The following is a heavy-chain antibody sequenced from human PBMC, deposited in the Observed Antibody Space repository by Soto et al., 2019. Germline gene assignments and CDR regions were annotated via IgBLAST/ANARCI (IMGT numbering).Heavy chain of an antibody. D-gene: IGHD1-26*01. CDR2: LFYGGTT. J-gene: IGHJ4*02. CDR1: GGSISGYY. Sequence: QVPLPESGPGLVTPSETLSLTCTVSGGSISGYYWTWIRQPPGKGLECVGSLFYGGTTDYNPSLRRRLTMSVDTAKNQYSLKLRSVTAADTALYYSARHRGAAPVYWGQGTLVTAST. CDR3: ARHRGAAPVY. V-gene: IGHV4-39*01.